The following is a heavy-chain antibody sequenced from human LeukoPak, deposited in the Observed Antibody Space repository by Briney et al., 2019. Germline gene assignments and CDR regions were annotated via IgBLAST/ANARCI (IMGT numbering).Heavy chain of an antibody. CDR3: ARHRFASPLDS. J-gene: IGHJ4*02. V-gene: IGHV4-4*07. Sequence: PSETLSLTCTVSGGSISSYYWSWIRQPAGKGLEWIGRIYTSGSTNYNPSLKSRVSISLDTSKDQISLKLYSVTAADTAVYYCARHRFASPLDSWGQGTLVTVSS. D-gene: IGHD2-21*01. CDR2: IYTSGST. CDR1: GGSISSYY.